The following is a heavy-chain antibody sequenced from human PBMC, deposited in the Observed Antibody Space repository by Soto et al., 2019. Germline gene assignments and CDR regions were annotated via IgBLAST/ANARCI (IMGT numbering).Heavy chain of an antibody. J-gene: IGHJ2*01. V-gene: IGHV1-46*01. CDR2: VNPSGGSA. Sequence: GASVKVSCKTSGYIFTAYSMHWVRQAPGQGLEWMGVVNPSGGSAHYAQSFEGRVTLTRDTSTSTFYMELSSLRSEDTAVYYCAREENCRGGTCYSEYFDLWGRGTLVTVSS. CDR1: GYIFTAYS. CDR3: AREENCRGGTCYSEYFDL. D-gene: IGHD2-15*01.